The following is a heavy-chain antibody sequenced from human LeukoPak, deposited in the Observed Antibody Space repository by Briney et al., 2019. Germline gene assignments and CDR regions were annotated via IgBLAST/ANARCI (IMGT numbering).Heavy chain of an antibody. D-gene: IGHD6-13*01. CDR2: IYYSGST. J-gene: IGHJ4*02. CDR1: GGSISSGDYY. Sequence: PSETLSLTCTVSGGSISSGDYYWSWIRQPPGKGLEWIGYIYYSGSTYYNPSLKSRVTISVDTSKNQFSLKLSSVTAADTAVYYCARVARGSSWYLLFDYWGQGTLVTVSS. CDR3: ARVARGSSWYLLFDY. V-gene: IGHV4-30-4*08.